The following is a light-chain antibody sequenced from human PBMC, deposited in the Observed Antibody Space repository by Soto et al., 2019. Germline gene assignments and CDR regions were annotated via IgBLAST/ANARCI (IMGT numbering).Light chain of an antibody. Sequence: DIQMTQSPSSPSASEGDRVTITCRASQSVNKYLNWYRQKPGKAPNLLIYQSSTLQSGVPSRFSGSASGTDFTLTISSLQPEDFATYYCQQTYTAPWAFGQGTKVDIK. CDR2: QSS. CDR3: QQTYTAPWA. CDR1: QSVNKY. V-gene: IGKV1-39*01. J-gene: IGKJ1*01.